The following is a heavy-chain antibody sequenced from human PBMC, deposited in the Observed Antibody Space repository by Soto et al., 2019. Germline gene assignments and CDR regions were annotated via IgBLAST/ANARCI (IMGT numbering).Heavy chain of an antibody. CDR1: GFTFSSYG. CDR2: ISYDGSNK. Sequence: QVQLVESGGGVVQPGRSLRLSCAASGFTFSSYGMQWVRQAPGKGLEWVAVISYDGSNKYYADSVKGRFTISRDNSKNTLYLQMNSLRAEDTAVYYCAKDTKDPTYYDFWSGYYNWFDPWGQGTLVTVSS. CDR3: AKDTKDPTYYDFWSGYYNWFDP. J-gene: IGHJ5*02. D-gene: IGHD3-3*01. V-gene: IGHV3-30*18.